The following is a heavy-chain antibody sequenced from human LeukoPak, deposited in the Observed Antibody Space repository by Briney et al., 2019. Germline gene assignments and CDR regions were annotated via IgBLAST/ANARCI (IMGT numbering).Heavy chain of an antibody. D-gene: IGHD2-15*01. CDR2: IYQSGST. CDR3: AREGYCSGGSCYPRPGMDV. V-gene: IGHV4-30-2*01. CDR1: GDSISSGGYS. J-gene: IGHJ6*02. Sequence: SQTLSLTCTVSGDSISSGGYSWSWIRQPPGKGLEWIGYIYQSGSTHYNPSLKSRVTISVDRSTNQFSLKLSSVTAADTAVYYCAREGYCSGGSCYPRPGMDVWGQGTTVTVSS.